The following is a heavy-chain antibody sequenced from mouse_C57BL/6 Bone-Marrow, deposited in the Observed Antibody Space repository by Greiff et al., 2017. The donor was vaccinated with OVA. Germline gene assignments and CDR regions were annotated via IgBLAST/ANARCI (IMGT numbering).Heavy chain of an antibody. J-gene: IGHJ3*01. CDR3: AYYDYDEGAAWFAY. D-gene: IGHD2-4*01. CDR1: GYTFTNYW. CDR2: IYPGGGYT. V-gene: IGHV1-63*01. Sequence: QVQLKQSGAELVRPGTSVKMSCKASGYTFTNYWIGWAKQRPGHGLEWIGDIYPGGGYTNYNEKFKGKATLTADKSSSTAYMQFSSLTSGDSAIYYCAYYDYDEGAAWFAYWGQGTLVTVSA.